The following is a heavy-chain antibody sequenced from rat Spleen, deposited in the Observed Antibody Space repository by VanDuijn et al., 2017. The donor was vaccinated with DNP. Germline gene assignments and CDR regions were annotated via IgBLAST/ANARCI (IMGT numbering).Heavy chain of an antibody. V-gene: IGHV5-31*01. CDR2: ITNTGGST. CDR1: GFTFNNYW. Sequence: EVQLVESGGGLVQPGGSLKLSCVASGFTFNNYWMTWIRQAPGKGLDWISSITNTGGSTSYPDSVKGRFTISRDNAKSTLYLQMDSLRSEDTATYYCAREGGYTYGVMDAWGQGASVTVSS. CDR3: AREGGYTYGVMDA. D-gene: IGHD1-4*01. J-gene: IGHJ4*01.